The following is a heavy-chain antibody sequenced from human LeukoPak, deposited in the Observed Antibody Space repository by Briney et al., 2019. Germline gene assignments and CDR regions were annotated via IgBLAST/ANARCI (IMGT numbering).Heavy chain of an antibody. D-gene: IGHD3-22*01. Sequence: SETLSLTCTVSGGPISSYYWSWIRQPPGKGLEWIGYIYYSGSTNYNPSLKSRVTISVDTSKNQFSLKLSSVTAADTAVYYCAGSTYYYDSSGYYGYFHSWGQGTLVTVSS. CDR1: GGPISSYY. J-gene: IGHJ5*02. CDR2: IYYSGST. V-gene: IGHV4-59*01. CDR3: AGSTYYYDSSGYYGYFHS.